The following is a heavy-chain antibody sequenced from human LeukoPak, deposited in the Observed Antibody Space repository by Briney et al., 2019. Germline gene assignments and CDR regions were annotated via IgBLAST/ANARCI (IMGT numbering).Heavy chain of an antibody. CDR3: ARDNDSSGYYNPIDY. CDR2: INPNSGGT. V-gene: IGHV1-2*06. CDR1: GYTFTGYY. Sequence: ASVKVSCKASGYTFTGYYMHWVRQAPGQGLEWMGRINPNSGGTNYAQKFQGRVTMTRETSISTAYMELSRLRSDDTAVYYCARDNDSSGYYNPIDYWGQGTLVTVSS. D-gene: IGHD3-22*01. J-gene: IGHJ4*02.